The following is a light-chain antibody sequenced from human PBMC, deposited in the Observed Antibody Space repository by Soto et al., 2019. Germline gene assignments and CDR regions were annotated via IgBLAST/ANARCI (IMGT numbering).Light chain of an antibody. Sequence: ETVMTQSPPTLSVSPGERATLSCRASQSIRSNLVAWYQHKPGQAPRLLIYGTSTRATGIPARFSGSGSGTEFSLTISSLQSEDFAVYYCHQYSNWPLTFGGGTRVEIK. CDR2: GTS. V-gene: IGKV3-15*01. CDR1: QSIRSN. J-gene: IGKJ4*01. CDR3: HQYSNWPLT.